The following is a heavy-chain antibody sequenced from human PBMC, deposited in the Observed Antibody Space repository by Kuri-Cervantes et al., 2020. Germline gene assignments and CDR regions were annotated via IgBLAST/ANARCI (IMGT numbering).Heavy chain of an antibody. CDR2: INPSGGST. J-gene: IGHJ6*02. D-gene: IGHD2-2*01. V-gene: IGHV1-2*02. Sequence: ASVKVSCKASGYTFTSYYMHWVRQAPGQGLEWMGIINPSGGSTNYAQKFQGRVTMTRDTSISTAYMELSRLRSDDTAVYYCARVDCSSTSCYESYYYGMDVWGQGTTVTVSS. CDR3: ARVDCSSTSCYESYYYGMDV. CDR1: GYTFTSYY.